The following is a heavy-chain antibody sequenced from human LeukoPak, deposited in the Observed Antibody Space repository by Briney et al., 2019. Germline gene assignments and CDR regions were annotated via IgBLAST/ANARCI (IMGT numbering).Heavy chain of an antibody. J-gene: IGHJ6*02. Sequence: SVKVSCKASGYTFTSYDINWVRQATGQGLEWMGRIIPILGIANYAQKFQGRVTITADKSTSTAYMELSSLRSEDTAVYYCARTRGTTNLGYYYYGMDVWGQGTTVTVSS. CDR1: GYTFTSYD. D-gene: IGHD2-2*01. CDR2: IIPILGIA. CDR3: ARTRGTTNLGYYYYGMDV. V-gene: IGHV1-69*04.